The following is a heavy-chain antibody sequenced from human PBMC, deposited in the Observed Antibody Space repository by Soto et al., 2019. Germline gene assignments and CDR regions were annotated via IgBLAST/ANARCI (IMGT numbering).Heavy chain of an antibody. V-gene: IGHV3-33*01. J-gene: IGHJ3*02. CDR1: GFAFSSYV. Sequence: QLQLVQSGGGVVQPGMSLRLSCAASGFAFSSYVMYWVRQGPGRGLEWVALIWYDGSRKHYGDSVKGRFTISRDNSKNTLYLQMDSLRVEDTAVYYCARAPSIGSSGSAFDTWGQGTMVTVSS. D-gene: IGHD6-13*01. CDR2: IWYDGSRK. CDR3: ARAPSIGSSGSAFDT.